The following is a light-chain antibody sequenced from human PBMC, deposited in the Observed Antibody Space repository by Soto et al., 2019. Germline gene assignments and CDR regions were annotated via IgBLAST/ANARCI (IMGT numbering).Light chain of an antibody. J-gene: IGLJ3*02. CDR2: DDS. Sequence: SYELTQPPSGSVAPRQTARISCGGNNIGSESVHWYQQKPGQAPVLVVSDDSDRPSGIPERFSGSNSGNTATLTITRVEAGDEADYYCQVWHTISDHSVFGGGNKVTVL. CDR3: QVWHTISDHSV. CDR1: NIGSES. V-gene: IGLV3-21*02.